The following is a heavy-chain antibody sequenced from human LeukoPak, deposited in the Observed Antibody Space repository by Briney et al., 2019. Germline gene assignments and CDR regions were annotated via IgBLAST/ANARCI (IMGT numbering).Heavy chain of an antibody. Sequence: PGGSLRLSCAASGFTFSDYAMNWVRQAPGKGLEWFSFINTNSKTIYYADSVKGRFTISRDNAKNSLYLQMHSLRAEDTGVYYCARDTWYSNSWLHASDIWGQGTMVTVSS. CDR2: INTNSKTI. CDR1: GFTFSDYA. D-gene: IGHD6-13*01. V-gene: IGHV3-48*01. J-gene: IGHJ3*02. CDR3: ARDTWYSNSWLHASDI.